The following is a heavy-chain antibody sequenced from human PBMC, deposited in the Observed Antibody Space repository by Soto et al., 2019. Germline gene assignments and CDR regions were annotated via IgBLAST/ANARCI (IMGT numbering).Heavy chain of an antibody. V-gene: IGHV1-69*02. CDR3: AGKSPEYYDSSAPPLGP. CDR2: IIPILGIA. D-gene: IGHD3-22*01. J-gene: IGHJ5*02. Sequence: QVQLVQSGAEVKKPGSSVKVACKASGRTFSRYTISWVRQAPGQGLEWLGRIIPILGIANYEQKFQGRVTITADKSKSKAYRELSSLRAEATAVYYCAGKSPEYYDSSAPPLGPWGQGTLVPVSS. CDR1: GRTFSRYT.